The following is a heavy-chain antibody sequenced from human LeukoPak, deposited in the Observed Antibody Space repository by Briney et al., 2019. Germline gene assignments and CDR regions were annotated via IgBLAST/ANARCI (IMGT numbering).Heavy chain of an antibody. D-gene: IGHD3-22*01. CDR2: IVVGSGNT. CDR3: AVGPVITMIANDAFDI. CDR1: GFTFTSSA. Sequence: TSVKVSCKASGFTFTSSAMQWVRQARGQRLEWIGWIVVGSGNTNYAQEFQERVTITRDMSTSTAYMELSSLRSEDTAVYYCAVGPVITMIANDAFDIWGQGTMVTVSS. J-gene: IGHJ3*02. V-gene: IGHV1-58*02.